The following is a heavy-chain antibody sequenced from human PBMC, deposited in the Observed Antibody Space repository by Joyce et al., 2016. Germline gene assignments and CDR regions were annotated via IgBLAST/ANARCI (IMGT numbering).Heavy chain of an antibody. J-gene: IGHJ4*02. CDR1: G. CDR2: INPRGDGT. V-gene: IGHV1-46*01. Sequence: QVQLVQSGAEVKEPGASGKVSCKASGQALEWMGIINPRGDGTRNAQKFQGRVTMTRDTSTSIDYMELSSLRSEDTAVYYCARDLSGGWSLDYWGQGTLVTVSS. D-gene: IGHD6-19*01. CDR3: ARDLSGGWSLDY.